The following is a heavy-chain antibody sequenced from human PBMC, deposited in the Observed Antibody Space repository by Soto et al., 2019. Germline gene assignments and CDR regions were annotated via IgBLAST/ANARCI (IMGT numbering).Heavy chain of an antibody. D-gene: IGHD1-26*01. CDR3: ARIVGATNWFDP. CDR2: IIPIFGTA. CDR1: GGTFSSYA. V-gene: IGHV1-69*13. J-gene: IGHJ5*02. Sequence: SVKVSCKASGGTFSSYAISWVRQAPGQGLEWMGGIIPIFGTANYAQKFQGRVTITADESTSTAYMELSSLRSEDTAVYYCARIVGATNWFDPWGQGTLVTVSS.